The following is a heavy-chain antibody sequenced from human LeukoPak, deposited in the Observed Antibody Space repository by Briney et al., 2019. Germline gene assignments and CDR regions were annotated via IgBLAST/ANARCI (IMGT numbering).Heavy chain of an antibody. CDR1: GFTFSSYG. D-gene: IGHD2-15*01. J-gene: IGHJ4*02. CDR2: IWYDGSNK. V-gene: IGHV3-33*08. Sequence: GGSLRLSCAASGFTFSSYGMYWVRQAPGKGLEWVAVIWYDGSNKYYADSVKGRFTISRDNSKNTLYLQMNSLRAEDTAVYYCARDGPLRWYFDYWGQGTLVTVSS. CDR3: ARDGPLRWYFDY.